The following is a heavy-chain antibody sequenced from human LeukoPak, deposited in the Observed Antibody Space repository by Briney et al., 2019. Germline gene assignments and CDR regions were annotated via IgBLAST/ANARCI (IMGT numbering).Heavy chain of an antibody. V-gene: IGHV3-30*03. CDR3: ARGPSGYHNT. CDR2: ISYDGSNK. D-gene: IGHD5-12*01. J-gene: IGHJ4*02. Sequence: PGGSLRLSCAASEFTFSSYGMHWVRQAPGKGLEWVAVISYDGSNKYYADSVKGRFTISRDNSKNTLYLQMNSLRAEDTAVYYCARGPSGYHNTGGQGTLVTVSS. CDR1: EFTFSSYG.